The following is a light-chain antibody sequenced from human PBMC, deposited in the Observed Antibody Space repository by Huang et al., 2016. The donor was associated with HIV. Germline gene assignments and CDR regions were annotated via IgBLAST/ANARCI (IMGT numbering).Light chain of an antibody. V-gene: IGKV3-15*01. CDR3: QQYDDWPPWS. CDR1: QSVKR. CDR2: AVS. J-gene: IGKJ1*01. Sequence: EIVMTQSPPTLSASPGERATLSCRASQSVKRLAWYQQRPGQAPKLLVYAVSSRATGTPARFSGSGSGTDVTLTINTLQSEDFALYYCQQYDDWPPWSFGQGTRVDMK.